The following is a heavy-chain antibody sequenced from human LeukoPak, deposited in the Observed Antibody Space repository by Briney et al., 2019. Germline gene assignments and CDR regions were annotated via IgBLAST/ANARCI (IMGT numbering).Heavy chain of an antibody. D-gene: IGHD6-13*01. J-gene: IGHJ3*02. CDR3: ARIGAAENDDAFDI. CDR2: INPSGGST. CDR1: GYTFTSYY. Sequence: ASVKVSCKASGYTFTSYYMHWVRQAPGQGLEWMGIINPSGGSTNYAQKFQGRVTMTRDMSTSTVDMELSSLRSEDTAVYYCARIGAAENDDAFDIWGQGTMVTVSS. V-gene: IGHV1-46*01.